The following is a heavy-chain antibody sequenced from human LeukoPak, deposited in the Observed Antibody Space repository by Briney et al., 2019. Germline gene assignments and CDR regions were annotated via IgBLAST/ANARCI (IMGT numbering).Heavy chain of an antibody. CDR3: AKDRIITTITD. CDR1: GFTFSSYA. D-gene: IGHD3-22*01. V-gene: IGHV3-23*01. Sequence: GGSLRLSCAASGFTFSSYAMSWVRQAPGKGLEWVSAISGSGGSTYYADSVKGRFTISRDNSENTLYLQMNSLRAEDTAVYYCAKDRIITTITDWGQGTLVTVSS. CDR2: ISGSGGST. J-gene: IGHJ4*02.